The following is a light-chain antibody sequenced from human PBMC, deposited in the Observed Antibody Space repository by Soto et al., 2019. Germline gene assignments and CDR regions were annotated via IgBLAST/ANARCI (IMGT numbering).Light chain of an antibody. J-gene: IGLJ1*01. Sequence: QSALTQPASLSGSPGQSITISCTGTSSDIGAYDYVSWFQQHPGKAPKLMISEVNNRPSGVPARFSGSKSGTSASLAINGLQTEDEADYYCQSYDSSLRGSVFGTGTKVTVL. CDR1: SSDIGAYDY. CDR2: EVN. CDR3: QSYDSSLRGSV. V-gene: IGLV2-14*01.